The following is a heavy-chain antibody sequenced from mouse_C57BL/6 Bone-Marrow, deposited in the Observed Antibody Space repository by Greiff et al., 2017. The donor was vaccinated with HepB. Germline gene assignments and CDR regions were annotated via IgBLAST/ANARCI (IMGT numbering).Heavy chain of an antibody. CDR3: ARDDGYYGYAMDY. CDR2: INPYNGDT. D-gene: IGHD2-3*01. CDR1: GYSFTGYF. V-gene: IGHV1-20*01. J-gene: IGHJ4*01. Sequence: EVQLQQSGPELVKPGDSVKISCKASGYSFTGYFMNWVMQSHGKSLEWIGRINPYNGDTFYNQKFKGKATLTVDKSSSTAHMKLRSLTSEDSAVYYCARDDGYYGYAMDYWGQGTSVTVSS.